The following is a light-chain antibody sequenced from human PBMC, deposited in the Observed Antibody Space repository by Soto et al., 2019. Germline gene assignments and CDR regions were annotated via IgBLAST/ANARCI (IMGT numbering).Light chain of an antibody. V-gene: IGKV3-20*01. J-gene: IGKJ4*01. Sequence: EIVFTQSPATLSLSPGARATLSCRASQSVSSSYLAWYQQKPGQAPRLLMYGAASRATGTPDRFSGSGSGAALTITISRLETEDVQVYDGQQYGSSSLTFGGGTKVDIK. CDR1: QSVSSSY. CDR2: GAA. CDR3: QQYGSSSLT.